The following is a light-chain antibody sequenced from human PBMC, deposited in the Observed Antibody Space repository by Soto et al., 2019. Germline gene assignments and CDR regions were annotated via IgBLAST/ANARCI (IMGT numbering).Light chain of an antibody. CDR3: SSYTSISTYV. CDR1: SSDVGGYNF. J-gene: IGLJ1*01. CDR2: DVR. V-gene: IGLV2-14*01. Sequence: QSVLTQPASVSGSPGQSITISCTGTSSDVGGYNFVSWYQQHPGKAPKLMIYDVRNRPSGVSNRFSGFKSVNTASLTISGLQAEDEADYYCSSYTSISTYVXGTGTKVTVL.